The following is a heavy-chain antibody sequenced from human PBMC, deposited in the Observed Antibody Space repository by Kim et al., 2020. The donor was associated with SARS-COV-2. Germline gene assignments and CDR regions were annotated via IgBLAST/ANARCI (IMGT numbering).Heavy chain of an antibody. CDR3: ARGANYYDSSGYYYDVDY. CDR2: IYSGGST. Sequence: GGSLRLSCAASGFTVSSNYMSWVRQAPGNGLEWVSVIYSGGSTYYADSVKGRFTISRDNSKNTLYLQMNSLRAEDTAVYYCARGANYYDSSGYYYDVDYWGQGTLVTVSS. CDR1: GFTVSSNY. V-gene: IGHV3-66*01. J-gene: IGHJ4*02. D-gene: IGHD3-22*01.